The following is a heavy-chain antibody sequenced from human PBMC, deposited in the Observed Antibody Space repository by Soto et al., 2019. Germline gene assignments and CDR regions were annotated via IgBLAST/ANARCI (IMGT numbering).Heavy chain of an antibody. V-gene: IGHV3-66*01. J-gene: IGHJ4*02. CDR1: GFTVSTKY. D-gene: IGHD3-16*01. Sequence: EVQLVESGGGLVQPGGSLRLSCAASGFTVSTKYMSWVRQAPGKGLGGVSVIYSGGSTFYADSVRGRFTISRDNSKNTVNLQMNSLRAKDTAVYYCARDPWAADYWGQGTLVTVSS. CDR3: ARDPWAADY. CDR2: IYSGGST.